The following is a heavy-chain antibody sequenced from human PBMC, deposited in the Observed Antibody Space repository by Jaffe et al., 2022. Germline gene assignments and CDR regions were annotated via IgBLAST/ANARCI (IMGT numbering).Heavy chain of an antibody. CDR2: ISSSGSTI. CDR1: GFTFSSYE. D-gene: IGHD3-9*01. J-gene: IGHJ4*02. Sequence: EVQLVESGGGLVQPGGSLRLSCAASGFTFSSYEMNWVRQAPGKGLEWVSYISSSGSTIYYADSVKGRFTISRDNAKNSLYLQMNSLRAEDTAVYYCARDGGAYYDILTGYYRGGFDYWGQGTLVTVSS. V-gene: IGHV3-48*03. CDR3: ARDGGAYYDILTGYYRGGFDY.